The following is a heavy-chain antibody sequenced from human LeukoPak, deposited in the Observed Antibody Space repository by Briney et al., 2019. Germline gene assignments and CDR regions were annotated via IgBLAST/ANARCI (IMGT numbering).Heavy chain of an antibody. J-gene: IGHJ4*02. D-gene: IGHD5-18*01. Sequence: ASVKVSCKASGYTFTSYYMHWVRQAPGQGLEWMGIINPSGGSTSYAQKFQGRVTMTRDTSTSTVYMELSSLRSEDTAVCYCARESAAMVTDDWGQGTLVTVSS. CDR3: ARESAAMVTDD. CDR1: GYTFTSYY. V-gene: IGHV1-46*01. CDR2: INPSGGST.